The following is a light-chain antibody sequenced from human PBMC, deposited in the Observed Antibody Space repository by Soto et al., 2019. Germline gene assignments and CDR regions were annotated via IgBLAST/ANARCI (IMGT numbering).Light chain of an antibody. J-gene: IGKJ1*01. CDR2: ASS. V-gene: IGKV1-6*01. CDR1: QGIGTE. CDR3: LQQYIYPRT. Sequence: AIQMTQSPSSLSASVGDTVTITCRASQGIGTELVWYRQKPGKAPELLIYASSILHSGGPSKFSGSGSGTDFTLTISSLLLEEFATYYCLQQYIYPRTFGEGTKVEIK.